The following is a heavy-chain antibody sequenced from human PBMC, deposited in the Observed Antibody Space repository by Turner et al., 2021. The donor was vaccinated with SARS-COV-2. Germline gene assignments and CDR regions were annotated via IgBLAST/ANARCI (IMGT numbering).Heavy chain of an antibody. V-gene: IGHV2-70*15. CDR3: VRTWGLKVALDI. D-gene: IGHD3-16*01. CDR2: IDWDDAK. J-gene: IGHJ3*02. CDR1: GFSLSTSGMC. Sequence: QVTLRESGPALVKPTQTLRLTCTFSGFSLSTSGMCVGWIRQPPGKALEWLARIDWDDAKYYSTSLETRLTISKDTSKNQVVLTMTNMDPVDTATYYCVRTWGLKVALDIWGQGTMVTISS.